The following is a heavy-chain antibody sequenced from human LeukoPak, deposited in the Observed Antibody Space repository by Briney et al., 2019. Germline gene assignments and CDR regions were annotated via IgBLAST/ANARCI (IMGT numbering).Heavy chain of an antibody. V-gene: IGHV4-34*01. D-gene: IGHD4-17*01. Sequence: SETLSLTCAVYGESFSGYYWSWIRQSPGKGLEWIGEMHYSGGTSYNPSLKSRVTLSLDTSENQFSLKLSSVTAADTAVYYCARGILTDYYFDLWGRGTLVTVSS. J-gene: IGHJ2*01. CDR3: ARGILTDYYFDL. CDR2: MHYSGGT. CDR1: GESFSGYY.